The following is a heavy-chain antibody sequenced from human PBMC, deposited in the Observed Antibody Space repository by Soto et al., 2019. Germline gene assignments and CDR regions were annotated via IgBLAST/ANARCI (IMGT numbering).Heavy chain of an antibody. CDR1: GFTFSSYG. J-gene: IGHJ4*02. Sequence: GGSLRLSCASSGFTFSSYGSHWVRQAPGKGLEWVAVISYDGSNKYYADSVKGRFTISRDNSKNTLYLQMNSLRAEDTAVYYCAKDVTRTMIVIDYWGQGTLVTAPQ. D-gene: IGHD3-22*01. CDR3: AKDVTRTMIVIDY. CDR2: ISYDGSNK. V-gene: IGHV3-30*18.